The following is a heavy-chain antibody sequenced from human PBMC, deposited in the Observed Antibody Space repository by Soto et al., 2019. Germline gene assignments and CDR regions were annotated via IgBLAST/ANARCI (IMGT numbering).Heavy chain of an antibody. D-gene: IGHD6-13*01. Sequence: QVPLVQSGAEVKKPGASVKVSCKASGYTFTSYGISWVRQAPGQGLEWMGWISAYNGNTNYAQKLQGRVTMTTDTSTSTAYMELRSLRSDDTAVYYCARDARRTAAAGTWWFDPWGQGTLVTVSS. V-gene: IGHV1-18*01. CDR3: ARDARRTAAAGTWWFDP. J-gene: IGHJ5*02. CDR2: ISAYNGNT. CDR1: GYTFTSYG.